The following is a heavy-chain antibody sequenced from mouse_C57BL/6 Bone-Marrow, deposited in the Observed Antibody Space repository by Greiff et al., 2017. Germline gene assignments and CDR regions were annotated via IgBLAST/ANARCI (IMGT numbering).Heavy chain of an antibody. J-gene: IGHJ3*01. Sequence: QVQLKESGPGLVQPSQSLSITCTVSGFSLTSYGVHWVRQSPGKGLEWLGVIWSGGSTDYNAAFISRLSISKDNTKSQVVFKMNSLQADDTAIYYCAKTLFAYWGQGTLVTVSA. CDR2: IWSGGST. CDR3: AKTLFAY. V-gene: IGHV2-2*01. CDR1: GFSLTSYG.